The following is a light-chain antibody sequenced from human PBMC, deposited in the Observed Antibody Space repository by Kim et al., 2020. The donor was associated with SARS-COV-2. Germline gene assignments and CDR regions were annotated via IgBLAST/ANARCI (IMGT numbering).Light chain of an antibody. J-gene: IGLJ1*01. V-gene: IGLV1-47*01. CDR2: RDN. CDR1: SSNIGSKY. Sequence: QSVLTQPPSASGTPGQRVTISCSGSSSNIGSKYVYWYKQVPGTAPRLLVYRDNQRRSGVPDRFSGSKSGTSASLAISGLRSEDEADYYCAAWDDSLSGCVFGTGTKVTVL. CDR3: AAWDDSLSGCV.